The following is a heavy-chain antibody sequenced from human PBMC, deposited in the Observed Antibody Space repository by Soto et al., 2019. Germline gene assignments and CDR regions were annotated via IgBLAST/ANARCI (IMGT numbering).Heavy chain of an antibody. Sequence: PGASLKISCKDSGYSFTNNWIAWVRQMPGKGLEWMGSIYPGDSDTRYSPSFEGQVTISADEAIDTSYLQWSSLKASDTAMYYCARVSLYCTNGVCHFDYWGQGTLVTVSS. V-gene: IGHV5-51*01. D-gene: IGHD2-8*01. CDR2: IYPGDSDT. CDR3: ARVSLYCTNGVCHFDY. J-gene: IGHJ4*02. CDR1: GYSFTNNW.